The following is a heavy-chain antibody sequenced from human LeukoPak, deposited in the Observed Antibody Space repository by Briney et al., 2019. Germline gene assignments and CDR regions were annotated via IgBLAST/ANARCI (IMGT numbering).Heavy chain of an antibody. V-gene: IGHV3-30*04. J-gene: IGHJ4*02. D-gene: IGHD5-18*01. CDR3: AKVAQLYSFDY. CDR1: GFTFSSYV. CDR2: ISYDGSNE. Sequence: PGRSLRLSCAAPGFTFSSYVMHWVRQAPGKGLEWVAIISYDGSNEYYADSVKGRFTISRDNSKNTLYLQMNSLRAEDTAVYYCAKVAQLYSFDYWGQGTLVTVSS.